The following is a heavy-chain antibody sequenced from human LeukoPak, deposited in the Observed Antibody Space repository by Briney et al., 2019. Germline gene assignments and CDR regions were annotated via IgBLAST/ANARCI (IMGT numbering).Heavy chain of an antibody. CDR3: ATGLTKWLVRKYFDY. CDR1: GYTLTELS. V-gene: IGHV1-24*01. CDR2: FDPEDGET. J-gene: IGHJ4*02. Sequence: ASVKVSCKVSGYTLTELSMHWVRQAPGKGLEGMGGFDPEDGETIYAQKFQGRVTMTEDTSTDTAYMELSSLRSEDTAVYYCATGLTKWLVRKYFDYWGQGTLVTVSS. D-gene: IGHD6-19*01.